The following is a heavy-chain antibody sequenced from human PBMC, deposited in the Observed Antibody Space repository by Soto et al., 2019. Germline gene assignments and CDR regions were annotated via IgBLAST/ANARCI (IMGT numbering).Heavy chain of an antibody. V-gene: IGHV3-23*01. J-gene: IGHJ6*03. CDR1: GFTFSSYA. D-gene: IGHD3-3*01. CDR2: ISGSGGST. Sequence: GSLRLSCAASGFTFSSYAMSWVRQAPGKGLEWVSAISGSGGSTSYADSVKGRFTISRDNSKNSLYLQMNSLRAEDTAVYYCVKDQSTTTFGVVWYYMDVWGKGTTVTVSS. CDR3: VKDQSTTTFGVVWYYMDV.